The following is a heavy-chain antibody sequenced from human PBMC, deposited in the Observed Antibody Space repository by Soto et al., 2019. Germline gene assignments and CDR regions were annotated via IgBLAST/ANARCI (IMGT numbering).Heavy chain of an antibody. Sequence: ESLTLSCAASGFTFSDSPMHWVRQAAGKGLEWVGRIRGKANNYATAYAASVQGRFTISRDDSKNTAYLQMNSLKTEDTAVYYCTRLNPVTTFDYFYSGMDVWGQGATVTVSS. D-gene: IGHD4-17*01. J-gene: IGHJ6*02. CDR2: IRGKANNYAT. CDR3: TRLNPVTTFDYFYSGMDV. CDR1: GFTFSDSP. V-gene: IGHV3-73*01.